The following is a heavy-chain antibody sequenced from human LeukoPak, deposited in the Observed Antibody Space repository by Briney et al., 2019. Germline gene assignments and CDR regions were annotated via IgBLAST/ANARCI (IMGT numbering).Heavy chain of an antibody. Sequence: GGSLRLSCAASGFTFSSYAMSWVRQAPGKGLEWVSAISGSGGSTYYADSVKGRFTISRDNSKNTLYLQMNSLRAEDTAVYYCAKDQELWFEPIYYYYGMDVWGQGTMVTVSS. CDR1: GFTFSSYA. CDR3: AKDQELWFEPIYYYYGMDV. CDR2: ISGSGGST. J-gene: IGHJ6*02. V-gene: IGHV3-23*01. D-gene: IGHD3-10*01.